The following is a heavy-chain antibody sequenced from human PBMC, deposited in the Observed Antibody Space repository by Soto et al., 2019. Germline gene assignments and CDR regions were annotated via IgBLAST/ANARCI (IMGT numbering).Heavy chain of an antibody. D-gene: IGHD6-13*01. J-gene: IGHJ6*02. CDR2: ISAYNGDT. CDR3: AREGSWPYYYYGIDV. V-gene: IGHV1-18*01. CDR1: GYTFTTYG. Sequence: QVQLVQSGDEVKKPGASVKVSCKASGYTFTTYGISWVRQAPGQGLKWMGWISAYNGDTKYAQNVQDRVSMTTDTPTRTAYMELRSLRSDDTAVYYCAREGSWPYYYYGIDVWGQGTTVTVSS.